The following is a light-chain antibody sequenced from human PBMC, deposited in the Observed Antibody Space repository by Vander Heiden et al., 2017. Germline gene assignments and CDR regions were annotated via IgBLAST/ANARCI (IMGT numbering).Light chain of an antibody. V-gene: IGLV1-47*01. CDR1: SSNIGINY. J-gene: IGLJ2*01. Sequence: QSVLTQPHSASATPGQRVTISCSGSSSNIGINYVYWYQQLPGTAPKLLIYRSNQRPSGVSDRFSGSKSGTSASLAISGLRSEDEADYYCAAWDDNLSGLLFGGGTKLTLL. CDR2: RSN. CDR3: AAWDDNLSGLL.